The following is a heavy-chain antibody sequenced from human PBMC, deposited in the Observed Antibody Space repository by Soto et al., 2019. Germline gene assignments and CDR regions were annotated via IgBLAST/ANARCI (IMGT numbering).Heavy chain of an antibody. V-gene: IGHV3-66*01. D-gene: IGHD2-15*01. J-gene: IGHJ4*02. Sequence: EGQLVESGGGLVQPGGSRRLSCAASGFTVSRNYMTWVRQAPGEGPEWVSAIASGDRTYYGDSVKGRFTISRDNSKNTLYLQMNSLRADDTAVYYCASGYCSGGSCYPAYWGQGTLVTVSS. CDR2: IASGDRT. CDR3: ASGYCSGGSCYPAY. CDR1: GFTVSRNY.